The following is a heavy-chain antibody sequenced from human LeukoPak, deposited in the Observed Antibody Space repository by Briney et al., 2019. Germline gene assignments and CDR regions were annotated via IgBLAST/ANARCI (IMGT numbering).Heavy chain of an antibody. J-gene: IGHJ4*02. Sequence: GGSLRLSCVASGFSFSTYAMTWVRQAPEKGLEWVSVIGDSSTPTYYADSVKGRFTISRDNSKNTLYLQMNSLRAEDTAVYYCAKRTSSSSSWSSWDYWGQGTLATVSS. V-gene: IGHV3-23*01. CDR3: AKRTSSSSSWSSWDY. D-gene: IGHD6-13*01. CDR2: IGDSSTPT. CDR1: GFSFSTYA.